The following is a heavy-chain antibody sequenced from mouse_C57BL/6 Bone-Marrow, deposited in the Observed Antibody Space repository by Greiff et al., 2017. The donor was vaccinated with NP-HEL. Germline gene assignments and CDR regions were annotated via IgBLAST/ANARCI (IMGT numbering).Heavy chain of an antibody. Sequence: EVKLVESGGDLVKPGGSLKLSCAASGFTFSSYGMSWVRQTPDKRLEWVAIISSGGSYTYYPDSVKGRFTISRDHAKNTLYLQMSSLKSEDTAMYYCAGSNYWYFDVWGTGTTVTVSS. D-gene: IGHD2-5*01. CDR3: AGSNYWYFDV. CDR2: ISSGGSYT. V-gene: IGHV5-6*01. CDR1: GFTFSSYG. J-gene: IGHJ1*03.